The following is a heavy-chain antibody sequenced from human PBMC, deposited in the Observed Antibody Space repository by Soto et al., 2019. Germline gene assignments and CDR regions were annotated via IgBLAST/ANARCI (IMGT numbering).Heavy chain of an antibody. CDR1: GFSLSTSGVG. D-gene: IGHD2-15*01. V-gene: IGHV2-5*02. Sequence: QITLKESGPTLVKPTQTLTLTCTFSGFSLSTSGVGVGWIRQPPGKALEWLALIYWDDDKRYSPSLKSRLTIHNDTSKNHVVLTMTNMDPIDTATYYCAHTDCSGGSCFAERYYYGMDVWGQGTTVTVSS. J-gene: IGHJ6*02. CDR2: IYWDDDK. CDR3: AHTDCSGGSCFAERYYYGMDV.